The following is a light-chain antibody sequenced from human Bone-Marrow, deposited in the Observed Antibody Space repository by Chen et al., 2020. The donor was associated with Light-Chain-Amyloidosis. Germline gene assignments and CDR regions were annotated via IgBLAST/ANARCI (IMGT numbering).Light chain of an antibody. CDR2: KDS. CDR1: DLPTKY. J-gene: IGLJ3*02. Sequence: SYELTQPPSVSVSPGQTARITCSGDDLPTKYAYWYQQKPGQAPVLVIYKDSERPSGIPERFSGSSSGTTVTLTISGVQAEDEADYYCQSTDSSGTNWVFGGGTKLTVL. CDR3: QSTDSSGTNWV. V-gene: IGLV3-25*03.